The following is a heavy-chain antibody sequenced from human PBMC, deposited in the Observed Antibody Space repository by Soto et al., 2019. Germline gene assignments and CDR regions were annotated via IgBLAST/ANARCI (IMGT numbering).Heavy chain of an antibody. CDR2: ISSSSSTI. CDR3: ARDGPYDYIWGSYRYPLRPFDY. J-gene: IGHJ4*02. V-gene: IGHV3-48*01. D-gene: IGHD3-16*02. CDR1: GFTFSSYS. Sequence: GGSLRLSCAASGFTFSSYSMNWVRQAPGKGLEWVSYISSSSSTIYYADSVKGRFTISRDNAKNSLYLQMNSLRAEDTAVYYCARDGPYDYIWGSYRYPLRPFDYWGQGTLVTVSS.